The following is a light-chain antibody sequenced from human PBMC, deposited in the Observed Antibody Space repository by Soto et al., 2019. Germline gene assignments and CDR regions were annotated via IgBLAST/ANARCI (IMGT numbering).Light chain of an antibody. V-gene: IGKV3-20*01. CDR2: GAS. CDR1: QTVSSSY. Sequence: EIVLTQSPGTLSLSPGERATLSCRASQTVSSSYLAWYQQKPGQAPRLLIYGASSRATGIPDRFSGSGSGTDFTLTISRLEPEAFAFYYCQQYGYSPLLTFGGGTKVEIK. J-gene: IGKJ4*01. CDR3: QQYGYSPLLT.